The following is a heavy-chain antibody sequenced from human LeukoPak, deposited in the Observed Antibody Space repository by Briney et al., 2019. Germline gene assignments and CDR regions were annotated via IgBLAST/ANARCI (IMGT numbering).Heavy chain of an antibody. V-gene: IGHV4-34*01. Sequence: PSETLSLTCAVYGGSFSGYYWSWIRQPPGKGLEWIGEINHSGSTNYNPSLKSRVTISVDTSKNQFSLKLSSVTAADTAVYYCARGTTTVTTPDYWGQGTLVTVSS. CDR3: ARGTTTVTTPDY. CDR2: INHSGST. J-gene: IGHJ4*02. CDR1: GGSFSGYY. D-gene: IGHD4-17*01.